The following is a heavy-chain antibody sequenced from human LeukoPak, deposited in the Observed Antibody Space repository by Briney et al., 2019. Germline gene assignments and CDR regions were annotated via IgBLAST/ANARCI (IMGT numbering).Heavy chain of an antibody. CDR3: AKTASSGWSNYYFDY. V-gene: IGHV3-30*18. Sequence: GRSLRLSCAASGFTFSSYGMHWVRQAPGKGLEWVAVISYDGSNKYYADSVKGRFTISRDNSKNTLYLQMNSLRAEDTAVYYCAKTASSGWSNYYFDYWGQGTLVTVSS. CDR1: GFTFSSYG. D-gene: IGHD6-19*01. J-gene: IGHJ4*02. CDR2: ISYDGSNK.